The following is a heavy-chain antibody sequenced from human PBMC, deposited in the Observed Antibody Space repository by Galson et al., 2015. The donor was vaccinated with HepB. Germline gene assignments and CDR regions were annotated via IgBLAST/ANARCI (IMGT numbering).Heavy chain of an antibody. CDR1: GFTFSSYA. CDR3: ARSRGTRGTLYYYYYMDV. V-gene: IGHV3-30-3*01. Sequence: SLRLSCAASGFTFSSYAMHWVRQAPGKGLEWVAVISYDGSNKYYADSVKGRFTISRDNSKSTLYLQMNSLRAEDTAVYYCARSRGTRGTLYYYYYMDVWGKGTTVTVSS. J-gene: IGHJ6*03. CDR2: ISYDGSNK. D-gene: IGHD1-1*01.